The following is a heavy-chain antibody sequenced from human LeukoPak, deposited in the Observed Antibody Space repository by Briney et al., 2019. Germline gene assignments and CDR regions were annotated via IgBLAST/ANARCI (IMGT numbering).Heavy chain of an antibody. V-gene: IGHV1-69*05. Sequence: SVKVSCKASGGTFSSYAISWVRQAPGHGLEWMGRIIPIFGTANYAQKFQGRVTITTDESTSTAYMELSSLRSEDTAVYYCAREEIQLWLNHGAFDIWGQGTMVTVSS. CDR3: AREEIQLWLNHGAFDI. CDR1: GGTFSSYA. CDR2: IIPIFGTA. J-gene: IGHJ3*02. D-gene: IGHD5-18*01.